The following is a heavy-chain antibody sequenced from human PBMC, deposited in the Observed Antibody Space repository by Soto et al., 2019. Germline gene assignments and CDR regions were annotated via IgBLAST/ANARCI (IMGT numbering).Heavy chain of an antibody. CDR2: INPKTGDT. D-gene: IGHD1-26*01. Sequence: QVQLVQSGAEVKKPGASVKVSCKASRYTFTGYYLHWVRQAPGQGLEWMGWINPKTGDTTYEQKFQGRVTLTRDTSISTAYMELGRLGSDDTAVYYCARDNSGIEYGDFDYWGQGTLVTASS. J-gene: IGHJ4*02. CDR1: RYTFTGYY. V-gene: IGHV1-2*02. CDR3: ARDNSGIEYGDFDY.